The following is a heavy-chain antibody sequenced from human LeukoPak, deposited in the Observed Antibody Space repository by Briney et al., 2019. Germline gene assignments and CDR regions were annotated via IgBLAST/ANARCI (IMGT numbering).Heavy chain of an antibody. CDR3: ARDHLYCSSTSCYANYFDY. D-gene: IGHD2-2*01. V-gene: IGHV3-21*01. J-gene: IGHJ4*02. CDR2: ISSSSSYI. CDR1: GFTFSSYS. Sequence: GGSLSLSCAASGFTFSSYSMNWVRQAPGKGLEWVSAISSSSSYIYYADAVKGRFTISRDNAKNSLYLQMNSLRAEDTAVYYCARDHLYCSSTSCYANYFDYWGQGTLVTVSS.